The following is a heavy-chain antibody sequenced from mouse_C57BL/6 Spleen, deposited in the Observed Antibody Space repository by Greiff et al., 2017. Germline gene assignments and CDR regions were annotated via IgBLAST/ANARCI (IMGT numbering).Heavy chain of an antibody. CDR3: ARGGTGTAWFAY. V-gene: IGHV5-17*01. Sequence: DVHLVESGGGLVKPGGSLKLSCAASGFTFSDYGMHWVRQAPEKGLEWVAYISSGSSTIYYADTVKGRFTISRDNAKNTLFLQMTSLRSEDTAMYYCARGGTGTAWFAYWGQGTLVTVSA. J-gene: IGHJ3*01. D-gene: IGHD4-1*01. CDR2: ISSGSSTI. CDR1: GFTFSDYG.